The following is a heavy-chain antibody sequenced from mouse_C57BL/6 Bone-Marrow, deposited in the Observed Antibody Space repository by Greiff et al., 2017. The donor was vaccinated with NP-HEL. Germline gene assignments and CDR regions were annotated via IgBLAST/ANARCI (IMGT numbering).Heavy chain of an antibody. J-gene: IGHJ3*01. Sequence: QVQLQQPGAELVKPGASVKLSCKASGYTFTSYWMHWVKQRPGQGLEWIGMIHPNSGSTNYNEKFKSKATLTVDKSSSTAYMQLSSLTSEDSAVYYCAMYYYGSSLFAYWGHGTLVTVSA. CDR3: AMYYYGSSLFAY. CDR1: GYTFTSYW. V-gene: IGHV1-64*01. CDR2: IHPNSGST. D-gene: IGHD1-1*01.